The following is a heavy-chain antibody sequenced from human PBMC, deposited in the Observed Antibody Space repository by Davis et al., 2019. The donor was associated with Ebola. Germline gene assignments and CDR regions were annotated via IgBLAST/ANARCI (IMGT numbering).Heavy chain of an antibody. D-gene: IGHD3-10*01. CDR1: GFTFSDYY. CDR3: ARRLWFGAVGMDV. V-gene: IGHV3-11*01. Sequence: GGSLRLSCAASGFTFSDYYMSWIRQAPGKWLEWVSYISSSGSTIYYADSVKGRFTISRDNAKNSLYLQMNSLRVEDTAVYYCARRLWFGAVGMDVWGKGITVTVSS. CDR2: ISSSGSTI. J-gene: IGHJ6*04.